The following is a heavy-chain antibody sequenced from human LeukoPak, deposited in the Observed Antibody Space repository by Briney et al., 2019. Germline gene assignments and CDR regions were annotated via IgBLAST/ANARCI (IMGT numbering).Heavy chain of an antibody. D-gene: IGHD3-10*01. J-gene: IGHJ5*02. Sequence: SETLSLTCTVSGASISSDYWSWIRQPPGKGLEWIGFIHYTGTTNYNPSLKSRVTISVDTSKTQFSLKLSSVTAADTAVYYCARDKRLLVRWGFDPWGQGTLVTVSS. CDR1: GASISSDY. CDR3: ARDKRLLVRWGFDP. CDR2: IHYTGTT. V-gene: IGHV4-59*12.